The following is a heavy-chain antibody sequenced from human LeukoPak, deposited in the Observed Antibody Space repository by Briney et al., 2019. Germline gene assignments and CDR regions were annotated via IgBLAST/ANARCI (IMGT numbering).Heavy chain of an antibody. CDR2: INHSGST. J-gene: IGHJ4*02. CDR1: GGSFSGYY. D-gene: IGHD4-17*01. Sequence: SETLSLTCAVYGGSFSGYYWSWIRQPPGKGLEWIGEINHSGSTNYNPSLKSRVTISVDTSKNQFSLKLSSVTAADTAVYYCARRTTVTTYDYWGQGTLVTVSS. V-gene: IGHV4-34*01. CDR3: ARRTTVTTYDY.